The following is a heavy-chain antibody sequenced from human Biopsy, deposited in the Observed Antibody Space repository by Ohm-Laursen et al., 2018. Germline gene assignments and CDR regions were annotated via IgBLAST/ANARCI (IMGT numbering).Heavy chain of an antibody. CDR1: GAIFSNYA. D-gene: IGHD4-17*01. CDR3: ARLAQIYGDSPFDP. J-gene: IGHJ5*02. V-gene: IGHV1-69*01. Sequence: GSSVKVSCKASGAIFSNYAITWVRQAPGQGLEWMGGIIPLFGAPNYAQKFQGRLTITAEESKSTTYMELSSLRSEDTAVYYCARLAQIYGDSPFDPWGQGTLVTVSS. CDR2: IIPLFGAP.